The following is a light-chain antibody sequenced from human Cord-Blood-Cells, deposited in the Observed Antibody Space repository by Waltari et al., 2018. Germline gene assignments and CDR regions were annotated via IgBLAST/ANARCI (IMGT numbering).Light chain of an antibody. CDR2: DVS. J-gene: IGLJ1*01. V-gene: IGLV2-14*01. CDR1: SSDVGGYNY. CDR3: SSYTSSSTYV. Sequence: QSALTQPASVSGSPGQSITISCTGTSSDVGGYNYVSWYQQHPGKAPKRMIYDVSKRASEGCHRFSGSKSGNTASLTISGLHAEDEADYYCSSYTSSSTYVFGTGTKVTVL.